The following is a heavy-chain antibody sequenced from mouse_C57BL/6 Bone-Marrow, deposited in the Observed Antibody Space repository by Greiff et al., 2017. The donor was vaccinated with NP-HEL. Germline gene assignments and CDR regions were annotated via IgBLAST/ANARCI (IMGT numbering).Heavy chain of an antibody. D-gene: IGHD1-1*01. CDR3: ARGGSSYADY. Sequence: QVQLKESGAELVRPGASVKLSCKASGYTFTDYYINWVKQRPGQGLEWIARIYPGSGNTYYNEKFKGKATLTAEKSSSTAYMQLSSLTSEDSAVYFCARGGSSYADYWGQGTTLTVSS. J-gene: IGHJ2*01. CDR1: GYTFTDYY. V-gene: IGHV1-76*01. CDR2: IYPGSGNT.